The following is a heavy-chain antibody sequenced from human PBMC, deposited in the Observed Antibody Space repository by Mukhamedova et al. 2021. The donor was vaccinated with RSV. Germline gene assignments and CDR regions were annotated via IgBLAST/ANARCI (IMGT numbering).Heavy chain of an antibody. Sequence: GLEWIGSIHHAGATYYNPSLKSRVTISIDTSKNQFSLRLSSVTAADTAVYYCARPAGPTFYYYMDVWGKGTTVTVSS. J-gene: IGHJ6*03. D-gene: IGHD2-15*01. V-gene: IGHV4-38-2*01. CDR2: IHHAGAT. CDR3: ARPAGPTFYYYMDV.